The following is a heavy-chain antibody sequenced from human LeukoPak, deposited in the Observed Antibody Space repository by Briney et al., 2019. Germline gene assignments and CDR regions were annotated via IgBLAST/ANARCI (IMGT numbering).Heavy chain of an antibody. CDR1: GGTFSSYA. D-gene: IGHD6-13*01. J-gene: IGHJ4*02. CDR2: FIPIFGTA. Sequence: ASVKVSCKASGGTFSSYAISWVRQAPGQGLEWVGGFIPIFGTANYAQKFQGRVTITADKSTSTAYMELSSLRSEDTAVYYCARQQLVRGEIQVGYYFDYWGQGTLVTVSS. V-gene: IGHV1-69*06. CDR3: ARQQLVRGEIQVGYYFDY.